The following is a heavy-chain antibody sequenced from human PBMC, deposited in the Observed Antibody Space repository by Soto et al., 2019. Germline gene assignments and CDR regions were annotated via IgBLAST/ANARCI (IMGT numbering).Heavy chain of an antibody. CDR1: GCSISSSSYY. CDR2: IYYSGST. CDR3: ARSSSSWGYYYGMDV. J-gene: IGHJ6*02. V-gene: IGHV4-39*01. D-gene: IGHD6-13*01. Sequence: SETLSLTCTVSGCSISSSSYYWGWIRQPPGKGLEWIGSIYYSGSTYYNPSLKSRVTISVDTSKNQFSLKLSSVTAADTAVYYCARSSSSWGYYYGMDVWGQGTTVT.